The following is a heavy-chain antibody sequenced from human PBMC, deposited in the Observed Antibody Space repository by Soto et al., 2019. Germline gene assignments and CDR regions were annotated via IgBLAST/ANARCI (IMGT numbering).Heavy chain of an antibody. D-gene: IGHD3-10*01. CDR3: ARDQGPGRSGRFDP. CDR2: IYYSGST. CDR1: GGSISSYY. J-gene: IGHJ5*02. Sequence: QVQLQESGPGLVKPSETLSLTCTVSGGSISSYYWSWIRQPPGKGLEWIGYIYYSGSTNYNPSLKSRVTISVDTSKNQFSLKLSSVTAADTAVYYCARDQGPGRSGRFDPWGQGTLVTVSS. V-gene: IGHV4-59*01.